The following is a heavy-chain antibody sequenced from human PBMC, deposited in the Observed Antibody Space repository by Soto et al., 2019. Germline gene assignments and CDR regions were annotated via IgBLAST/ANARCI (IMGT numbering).Heavy chain of an antibody. CDR2: IGESGTPT. J-gene: IGHJ6*02. Sequence: PEGSLRLSCAAYGFTFSSYAMKWVRQAPGKGLEWVSLIGESGTPTYYADSVKGRFTISRDNSGNTLFLEMYSLRAEDTAVYYCARYIPGVRYYGMDVWGQGTTVTVSS. D-gene: IGHD2-2*01. CDR3: ARYIPGVRYYGMDV. V-gene: IGHV3-23*01. CDR1: GFTFSSYA.